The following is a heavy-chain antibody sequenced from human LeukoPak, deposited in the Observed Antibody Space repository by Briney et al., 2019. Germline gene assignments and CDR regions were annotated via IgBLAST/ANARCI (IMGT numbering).Heavy chain of an antibody. V-gene: IGHV6-1*01. D-gene: IGHD6-19*01. J-gene: IGHJ5*02. Sequence: SQTLSLTCAISGDSVSNTGASWNWIRQSPSRSLEWLGRTYYRTRWYFDYAVSVRSRATINPDTSKNQFSLQLDSVTPEDTAVYYCARGGAGWYVSVFDPWGQGTLVTVSS. CDR2: TYYRTRWYF. CDR1: GDSVSNTGAS. CDR3: ARGGAGWYVSVFDP.